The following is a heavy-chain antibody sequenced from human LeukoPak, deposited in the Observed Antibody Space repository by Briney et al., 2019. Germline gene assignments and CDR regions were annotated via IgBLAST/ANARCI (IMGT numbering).Heavy chain of an antibody. CDR2: IIPIFGTA. D-gene: IGHD5-18*01. CDR1: GGTFSSYA. V-gene: IGHV1-69*13. J-gene: IGHJ4*02. Sequence: SVKVSCKASGGTFSSYAISWVRQAPGQGLEWMGGIIPIFGTANYAQKFQGRVTITADESTSTAYMELSSLRSEDTAVYYCARAGDTAMGGPSIVFDYWGQGTLVTVSS. CDR3: ARAGDTAMGGPSIVFDY.